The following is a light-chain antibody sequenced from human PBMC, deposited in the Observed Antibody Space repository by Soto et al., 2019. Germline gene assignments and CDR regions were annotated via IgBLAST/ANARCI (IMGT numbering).Light chain of an antibody. V-gene: IGKV1-5*01. CDR3: QQYGSSPPIT. Sequence: DIQMTQSPSTLSASVGDRVTITCRASQSILTWLAWYQQKPGKAPKLLIYDASDLQSGVPSRFSGSVSGTEFTLTIRSLQPDDFAVYYCQQYGSSPPITFGQGTRREIK. CDR2: DAS. J-gene: IGKJ5*01. CDR1: QSILTW.